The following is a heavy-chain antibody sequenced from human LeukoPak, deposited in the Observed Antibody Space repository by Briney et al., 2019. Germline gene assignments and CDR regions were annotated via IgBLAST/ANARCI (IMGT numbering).Heavy chain of an antibody. CDR2: ISYSGST. J-gene: IGHJ5*02. CDR3: ARAYNWFDP. CDR1: GHSISAYY. Sequence: PSETLSLTTTVSGHSISAYYWTWIRQPPGKGQEWIGNISYSGSTNYNASLKSRVTISLDTFKNQFSLKLTSVTAADTAMYYCARAYNWFDPWGQGTPVTVSS. V-gene: IGHV4-59*01.